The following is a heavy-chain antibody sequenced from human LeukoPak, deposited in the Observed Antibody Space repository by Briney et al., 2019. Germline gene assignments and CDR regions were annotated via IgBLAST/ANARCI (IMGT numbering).Heavy chain of an antibody. Sequence: SETLSLTCAVYGGSFSGYYWSWIRQPPGKGLEWIGEINHSGSTNYNPSLKSRVTISVDTSKNQFSLKLSSVTAADTAVYYCARTGTVTYYYGSGTPDAFDIWGQGTMVTVSS. CDR3: ARTGTVTYYYGSGTPDAFDI. CDR1: GGSFSGYY. J-gene: IGHJ3*02. D-gene: IGHD3-10*01. V-gene: IGHV4-34*01. CDR2: INHSGST.